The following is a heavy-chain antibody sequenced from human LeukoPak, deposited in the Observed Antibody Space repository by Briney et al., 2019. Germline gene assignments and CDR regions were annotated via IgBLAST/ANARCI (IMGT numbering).Heavy chain of an antibody. CDR2: IRSKANSYAT. CDR1: GFTFSGSV. V-gene: IGHV3-73*01. J-gene: IGHJ4*02. CDR3: TRRADTSMVAPNLDY. D-gene: IGHD5-18*01. Sequence: GGSLRLSCAASGFTFSGSVTHWVRQASGKGLEWVGRIRSKANSYATAYAASVKGRFTISRDDSKNTAYLQMNSLKTEDTAVYYCTRRADTSMVAPNLDYWGQGTLVTVSS.